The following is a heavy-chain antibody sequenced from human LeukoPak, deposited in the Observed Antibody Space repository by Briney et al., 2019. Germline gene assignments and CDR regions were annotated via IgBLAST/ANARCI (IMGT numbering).Heavy chain of an antibody. CDR2: INPSGGST. V-gene: IGHV1-46*01. Sequence: ASVKVSCKASGYSFTSQYLHWVRQAPGQGLEWMGIINPSGGSTTYPQKIQGRVTMTRDTSTSTVYMELSSLRSEDTAVYYCARSPYEYGSVGYWGQGTLVTVSS. CDR1: GYSFTSQY. J-gene: IGHJ4*02. D-gene: IGHD6-19*01. CDR3: ARSPYEYGSVGY.